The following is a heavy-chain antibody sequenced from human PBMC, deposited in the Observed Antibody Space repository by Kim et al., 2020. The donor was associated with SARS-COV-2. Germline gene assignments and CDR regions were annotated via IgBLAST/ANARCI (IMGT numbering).Heavy chain of an antibody. CDR3: ATGAAAGKSNWFDP. CDR2: FDPEDGET. Sequence: ASVKVSCKVSGYTLTELSMHWVRQAPGKGLEGMGGFDPEDGETIYAQKFQGRVTMTEDTSTDTAYMERSSLRSEDTDVYYCATGAAAGKSNWFDPWGQGTLVTVSS. CDR1: GYTLTELS. V-gene: IGHV1-24*01. J-gene: IGHJ5*02. D-gene: IGHD6-13*01.